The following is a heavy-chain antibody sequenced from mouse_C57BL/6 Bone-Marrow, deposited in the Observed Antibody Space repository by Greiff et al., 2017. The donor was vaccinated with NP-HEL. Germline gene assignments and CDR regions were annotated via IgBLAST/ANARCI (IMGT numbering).Heavy chain of an antibody. CDR1: GFNIKDDY. D-gene: IGHD1-1*01. Sequence: VQLQQSGAELVRPGASVKLSCTASGFNIKDDYMHWVKQRPEQGLEWIGWIDPENGDTEYASKFQGKATITADTSSNTAYLQLSSLTSEDTAVYYCTTYPYYYGSSHWYFDVWGTGTTVTVSS. CDR2: IDPENGDT. J-gene: IGHJ1*03. CDR3: TTYPYYYGSSHWYFDV. V-gene: IGHV14-4*01.